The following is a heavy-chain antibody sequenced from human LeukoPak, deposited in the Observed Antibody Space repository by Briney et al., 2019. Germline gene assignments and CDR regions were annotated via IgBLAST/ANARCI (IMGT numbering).Heavy chain of an antibody. J-gene: IGHJ3*02. CDR1: GGTFSTSG. V-gene: IGHV1-69*01. CDR2: ITPIFGTP. D-gene: IGHD6-19*01. Sequence: VASVKVSCKASGGTFSTSGITWVRQAPGQGLEWMGGITPIFGTPNYAQKFQGRVTIIADESMSTAYMDLRRLRSEDTAVYYCARRGLVDVFHAFDIWGQGTLVTVSS. CDR3: ARRGLVDVFHAFDI.